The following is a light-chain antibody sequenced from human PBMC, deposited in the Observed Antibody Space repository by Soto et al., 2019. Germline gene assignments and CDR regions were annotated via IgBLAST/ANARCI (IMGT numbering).Light chain of an antibody. CDR3: QQYNNWPRT. V-gene: IGKV3-15*01. J-gene: IGKJ1*01. Sequence: EIVMTQSPATQYVTPGERATLSCRASQSVSSNLAWYQQKPGQAPRLLIYGASTRATGIPARFSGSGSGTEFTLTISSLQSEDFAVYYCQQYNNWPRTFGQGTKV. CDR1: QSVSSN. CDR2: GAS.